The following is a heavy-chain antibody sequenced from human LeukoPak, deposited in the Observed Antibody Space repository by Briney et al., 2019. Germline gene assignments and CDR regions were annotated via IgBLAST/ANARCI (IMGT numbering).Heavy chain of an antibody. V-gene: IGHV1-69*13. CDR2: IIPIFGTA. D-gene: IGHD3-3*01. CDR1: GYTFTTYG. CDR3: ASGRYYDFWSGYFTFDI. Sequence: PGASVKVSCKASGYTFTTYGISWVRQAPGQGLEWMGGIIPIFGTANYAQKFQGRVTITADESTSTAYMELSSLRSEDTAVYYCASGRYYDFWSGYFTFDIWGQGTMVTVSS. J-gene: IGHJ3*02.